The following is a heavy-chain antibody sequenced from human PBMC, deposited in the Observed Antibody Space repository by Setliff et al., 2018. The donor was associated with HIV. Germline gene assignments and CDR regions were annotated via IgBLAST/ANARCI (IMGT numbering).Heavy chain of an antibody. J-gene: IGHJ3*02. D-gene: IGHD3-9*01. CDR3: ARYKCINFACVGFDI. Sequence: ETLSLTCTVSRDSINGHWWSWIRQPPGKGLEWTGSIHYSGITHYNPSLKSRLTMSVDTSKNQVSLKLTSVAAADTAVYYCARYKCINFACVGFDIWGRGTVVTVSS. CDR1: RDSINGHW. V-gene: IGHV4-59*11. CDR2: IHYSGIT.